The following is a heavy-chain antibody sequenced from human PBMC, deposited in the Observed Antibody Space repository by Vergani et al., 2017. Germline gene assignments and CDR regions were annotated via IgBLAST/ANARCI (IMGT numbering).Heavy chain of an antibody. J-gene: IGHJ4*02. Sequence: QVQLVESGGGVVQPGRSLRLSCAASGFTFSSYAMHWVRQAPGKGLEWVAVISYDGSNKYYADSVKGRFTISRDNSKNTLYLQMNSLRAEDTALYYCAKSQYSSGWFIVDYWGQGTLVTVSS. D-gene: IGHD6-19*01. CDR1: GFTFSSYA. CDR3: AKSQYSSGWFIVDY. V-gene: IGHV3-30*18. CDR2: ISYDGSNK.